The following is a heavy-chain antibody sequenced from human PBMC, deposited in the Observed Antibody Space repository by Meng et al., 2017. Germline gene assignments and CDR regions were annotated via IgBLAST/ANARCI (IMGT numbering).Heavy chain of an antibody. CDR2: TYYRSKCNN. Sequence: QVQLQASGPGLEKPSQTLSLRWTGSGDTVSSNSDYWNWIRQSPAKGLEWMGRTYYRSKCNNDYAVYVQIRITINTDKNKYSFSLRLNTVTPEATDVYACEKGPYGGFDYWGQGTLVTVSS. CDR3: EKGPYGGFDY. D-gene: IGHD4-17*01. J-gene: IGHJ4*02. CDR1: GDTVSSNSDY. V-gene: IGHV6-1*01.